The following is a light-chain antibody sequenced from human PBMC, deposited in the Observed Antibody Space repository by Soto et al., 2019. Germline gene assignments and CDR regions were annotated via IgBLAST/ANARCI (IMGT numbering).Light chain of an antibody. J-gene: IGKJ5*01. CDR1: QDIAGY. Sequence: DIQVTQSPSSVSASVGDRVTITCRASQDIAGYLAWYQHKPGRTPELLIHGASRLQSGVPAMISGSGSGTEFTIIINILYPEYFASYYYQHAYRSPITFGQGTRLDI. V-gene: IGKV1D-12*01. CDR2: GAS. CDR3: QHAYRSPIT.